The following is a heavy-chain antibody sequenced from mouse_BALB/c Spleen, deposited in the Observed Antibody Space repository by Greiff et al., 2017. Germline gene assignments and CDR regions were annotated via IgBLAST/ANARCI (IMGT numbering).Heavy chain of an antibody. CDR2: ISDGGSYT. CDR1: GFTFSDYY. V-gene: IGHV5-4*02. CDR3: ARWGGNFAY. J-gene: IGHJ3*01. Sequence: EVMLVESGGGLVKPGGSLKLSCAASGFTFSDYYMYWVRQTPEKRLEWVATISDGGSYTYYPDSVKGRFTISRDNAKNNLYLQMSSLRSEDTALYYCARWGGNFAYWGQGTLVTVSA. D-gene: IGHD2-1*01.